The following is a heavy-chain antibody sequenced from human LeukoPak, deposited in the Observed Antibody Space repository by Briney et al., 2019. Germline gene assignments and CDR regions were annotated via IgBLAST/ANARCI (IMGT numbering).Heavy chain of an antibody. CDR1: GFTFSSYA. V-gene: IGHV3-30-3*01. J-gene: IGHJ4*02. D-gene: IGHD1-26*01. CDR2: ISYDGSNK. Sequence: GRSLRLSCAASGFTFSSYAMHWVRQAPGKGLEWVAVISYDGSNKYYADSVKGRFTISRDNSKITLYLQMNSLRAEDTAVYYCARAAVIVGASYFAYWGQGTLVTVSS. CDR3: ARAAVIVGASYFAY.